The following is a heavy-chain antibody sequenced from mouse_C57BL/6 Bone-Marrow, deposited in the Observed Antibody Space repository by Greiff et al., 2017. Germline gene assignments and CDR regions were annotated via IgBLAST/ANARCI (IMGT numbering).Heavy chain of an antibody. CDR1: GYTFTSYW. CDR3: AGGRY. CDR2: IDPSDSYT. J-gene: IGHJ2*01. Sequence: QVQLQQPGAELVKPGASVKLSCKASGYTFTSYWMQWVKQRPGQGLEWIGEIDPSDSYTNYTQKFKGKATLTVDTSSSTAYLQLSSLASGDSAVYYCAGGRYWGQGTTLTVSS. V-gene: IGHV1-50*01.